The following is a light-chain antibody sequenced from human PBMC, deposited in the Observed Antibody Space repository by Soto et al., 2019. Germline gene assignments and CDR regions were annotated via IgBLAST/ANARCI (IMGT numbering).Light chain of an antibody. CDR1: QSVSSY. V-gene: IGKV3-11*01. CDR2: DAS. CDR3: QQYNCYSWT. J-gene: IGKJ1*01. Sequence: EIVLTQSPATLSLSPGERATLSCRASQSVSSYLAWYQQKPGQAPRLLIYDASNRATGIPARFSGSGSGTDFTLTISSLQPDDFATYYCQQYNCYSWTFGQGTKVEIK.